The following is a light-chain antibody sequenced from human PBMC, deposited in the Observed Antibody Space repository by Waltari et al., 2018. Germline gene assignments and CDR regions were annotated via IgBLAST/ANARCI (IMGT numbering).Light chain of an antibody. CDR1: QSVSRA. J-gene: IGKJ1*01. V-gene: IGKV3-20*01. CDR3: QHYLRLPVT. CDR2: CAS. Sequence: EIVLTQSQGTLSLSLGERATLSCRARQSVSRALAWYQQKPGHAPRLLIYCASTRATGIPDRFSGSGSGTDFSLTISRLEPDDFAVYYCQHYLRLPVTFGQGTTVEI.